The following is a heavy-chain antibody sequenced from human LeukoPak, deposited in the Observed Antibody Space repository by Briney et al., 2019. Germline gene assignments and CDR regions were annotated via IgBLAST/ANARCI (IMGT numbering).Heavy chain of an antibody. J-gene: IGHJ4*02. CDR2: INPNRGGT. D-gene: IGHD1-26*01. Sequence: ASVKVSCKASGYTFTGYYMHWVRQAPGQGLEWMGWINPNRGGTNYAQKFQGRVTMTRGTSISTAYMELSRLRSDDTAVYYCARVRIVGATTGLAYWGQGTLVTVSS. CDR1: GYTFTGYY. V-gene: IGHV1-2*02. CDR3: ARVRIVGATTGLAY.